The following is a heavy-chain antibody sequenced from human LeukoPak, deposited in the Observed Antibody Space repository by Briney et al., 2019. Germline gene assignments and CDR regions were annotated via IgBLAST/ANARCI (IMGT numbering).Heavy chain of an antibody. D-gene: IGHD3-22*01. CDR2: VSGSGNTI. Sequence: GGSLRLSCAASGFSFSDHYMAWIRQAPGKGLEWVSYVSGSGNTIYHADSVKGRFTISRDTAKNSVHLQMNSLRVDYTAVYYCARGPDYYYDSSGSFDYWGQGTLVTVSS. CDR3: ARGPDYYYDSSGSFDY. V-gene: IGHV3-11*01. CDR1: GFSFSDHY. J-gene: IGHJ4*02.